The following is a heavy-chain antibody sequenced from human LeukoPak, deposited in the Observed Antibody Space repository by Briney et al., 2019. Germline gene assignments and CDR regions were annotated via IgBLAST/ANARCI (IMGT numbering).Heavy chain of an antibody. CDR2: IYYSGST. D-gene: IGHD3-10*01. CDR1: GGSFSGYY. Sequence: MSSETLSLTCAVYGGSFSGYYWSWIRQPPGKGLEWIGSIYYSGSTYYNPSLKSRVTISVDTSKNQFSLKLSSVTAADTAVYYCARYMVQGVSIDYWGQGTLVTVSS. CDR3: ARYMVQGVSIDY. J-gene: IGHJ4*02. V-gene: IGHV4-34*01.